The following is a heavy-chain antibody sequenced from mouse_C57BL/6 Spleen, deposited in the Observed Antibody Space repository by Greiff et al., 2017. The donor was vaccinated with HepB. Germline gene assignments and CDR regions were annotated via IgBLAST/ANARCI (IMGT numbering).Heavy chain of an antibody. Sequence: VKLQQPGAELVMPGASVKLSCKASGYTFTSYWMHWVKQRPGQGLEWIGEIDPSDSYTNYNQKFKGKSTLTVDKSSSTAYMQLSSLTSEDSAVYYCARSYGSYAMDYWGQGTSVTVSS. V-gene: IGHV1-69*01. CDR2: IDPSDSYT. D-gene: IGHD1-1*01. J-gene: IGHJ4*01. CDR3: ARSYGSYAMDY. CDR1: GYTFTSYW.